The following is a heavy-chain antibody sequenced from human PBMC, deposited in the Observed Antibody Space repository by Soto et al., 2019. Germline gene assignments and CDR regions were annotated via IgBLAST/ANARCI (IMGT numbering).Heavy chain of an antibody. CDR1: RFPFSTNW. CDR2: INPDGSAK. CDR3: ARFLDM. J-gene: IGHJ3*02. V-gene: IGHV3-7*01. Sequence: EVQLVESGGGLVQPGGSLRLSCAASRFPFSTNWITWVRQAPGKGLEWVGNINPDGSAKYYVDSVKGRFTISRDNAKSSLYLQINGLRAEDTSLYYCARFLDMWGQGTMVTVSS.